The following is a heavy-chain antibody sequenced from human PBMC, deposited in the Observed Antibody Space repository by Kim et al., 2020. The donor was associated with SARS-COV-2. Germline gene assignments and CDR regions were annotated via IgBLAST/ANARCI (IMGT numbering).Heavy chain of an antibody. D-gene: IGHD6-6*01. V-gene: IGHV4-59*01. Sequence: PALKSRVTISVDTSKNQFSLKLSSVTAADTAVYYCARDGSSFDYYYGMDVWGQGTTVTVSS. J-gene: IGHJ6*02. CDR3: ARDGSSFDYYYGMDV.